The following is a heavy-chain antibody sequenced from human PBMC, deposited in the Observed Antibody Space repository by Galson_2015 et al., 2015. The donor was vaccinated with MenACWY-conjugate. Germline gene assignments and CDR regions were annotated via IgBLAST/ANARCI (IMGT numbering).Heavy chain of an antibody. CDR2: INPSVGTT. D-gene: IGHD1-26*01. Sequence: SVKVSCKASGYTFTSYNMHWVRQAPGQGLEWMGIINPSVGTTTYTQKFQGRVTMTRDTSTSTVYMEMSRLTSEDTAVYYCARDGGGSYNDYWGQGTLVTVSS. J-gene: IGHJ4*02. CDR3: ARDGGGSYNDY. V-gene: IGHV1-46*01. CDR1: GYTFTSYN.